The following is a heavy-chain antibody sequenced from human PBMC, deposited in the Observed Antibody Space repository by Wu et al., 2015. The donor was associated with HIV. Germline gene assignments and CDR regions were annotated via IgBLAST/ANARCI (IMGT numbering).Heavy chain of an antibody. D-gene: IGHD6-13*01. CDR1: GVTFSDYA. J-gene: IGHJ3*02. Sequence: QVQLLQSGAEVKKPGSSVTVSCKASGVTFSDYAISWVREAPGQGLEWMGSIIPMFGTPTYAQRFQGTVTITADKSTSTAYMELNRLRPEDTAMYYCARDLEISAAGFPNAFHMWGQGTMVTVSS. V-gene: IGHV1-69*14. CDR2: IIPMFGTP. CDR3: ARDLEISAAGFPNAFHM.